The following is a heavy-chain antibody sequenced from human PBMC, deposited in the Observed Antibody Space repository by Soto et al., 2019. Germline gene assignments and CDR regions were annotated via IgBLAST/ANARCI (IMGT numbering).Heavy chain of an antibody. CDR3: ARPTRYYYASSGQSAWFDP. J-gene: IGHJ5*02. CDR1: GGTFSSYA. CDR2: IIPIFGTP. V-gene: IGHV1-69*12. D-gene: IGHD3-22*01. Sequence: QVQLVQSGAEVKKPGSSVKVSCKASGGTFSSYAISWVRQAPGQGLEWMGGIIPIFGTPNYAQKFQGRVTITADESTSTAYMELSRLRSEDTAVYYCARPTRYYYASSGQSAWFDPWGQGTLVTVSS.